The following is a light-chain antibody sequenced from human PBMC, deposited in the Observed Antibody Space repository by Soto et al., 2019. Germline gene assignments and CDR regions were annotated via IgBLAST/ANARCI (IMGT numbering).Light chain of an antibody. CDR3: QQRSNWPPS. CDR1: QSVSSN. CDR2: DAS. J-gene: IGKJ5*01. Sequence: IVLTQSRDTLSLSPGERATLSCLASQSVSSNLAWYQQKPGQAPRLLIYDASNRATGIPARFSGSGSGTDFTLTISSLEPEDFAVYYCQQRSNWPPSFGQGTRLEI. V-gene: IGKV3-11*01.